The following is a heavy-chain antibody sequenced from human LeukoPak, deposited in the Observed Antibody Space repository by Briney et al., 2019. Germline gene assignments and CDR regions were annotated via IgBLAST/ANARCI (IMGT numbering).Heavy chain of an antibody. CDR3: AKKESTVTTFFEN. CDR2: IWYDGSNK. J-gene: IGHJ4*02. CDR1: GFRFSSYG. V-gene: IGHV3-33*06. Sequence: GGSLRLSCAASGFRFSSYGMHWVRQAPGKGLEWVAVIWYDGSNKYYADSVKGRFTISRDNSKNTLYLQMNSLRAEDTAVYYCAKKESTVTTFFENWGQGTLVTVSS. D-gene: IGHD4-17*01.